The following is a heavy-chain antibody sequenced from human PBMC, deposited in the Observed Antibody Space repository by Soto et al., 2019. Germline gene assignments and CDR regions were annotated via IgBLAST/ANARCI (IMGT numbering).Heavy chain of an antibody. V-gene: IGHV1-18*01. CDR1: GYTFTSYG. Sequence: GASVKVSCKASGYTFTSYGISWVRQAPGQGLEWMGWISAYNGNTNYAQKLQGRVTMTTDTSTSTAYMELRSLRSDDTAVYYCARTVDTAMVVDFDIWGQGTMVTVSS. CDR2: ISAYNGNT. D-gene: IGHD5-18*01. CDR3: ARTVDTAMVVDFDI. J-gene: IGHJ3*02.